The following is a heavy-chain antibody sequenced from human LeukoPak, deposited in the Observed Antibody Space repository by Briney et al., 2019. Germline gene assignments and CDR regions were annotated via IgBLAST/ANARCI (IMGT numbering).Heavy chain of an antibody. V-gene: IGHV3-20*04. CDR3: AKDQRVWGAPADY. CDR1: GFTFDDHG. J-gene: IGHJ4*02. Sequence: PGGSLRLSCAASGFTFDDHGMSWVRQAPGKGLEWVSGINWNGGRTGYADSVKGRFTISRDNSKNTLYLQMNSLRAEDTAVYYCAKDQRVWGAPADYWGQGTLVTVSS. D-gene: IGHD3-16*01. CDR2: INWNGGRT.